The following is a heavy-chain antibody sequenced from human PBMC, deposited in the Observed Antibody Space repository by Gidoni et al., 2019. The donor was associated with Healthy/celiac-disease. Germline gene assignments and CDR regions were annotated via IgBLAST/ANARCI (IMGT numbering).Heavy chain of an antibody. CDR3: AKDMIAVAGLGSAFDY. Sequence: EVQLLESGGGLVQPGGSLRLSCAASGFTFSSYAMSWVRQAPGKGLGWVSAISGSGGSTYYADSVKGRFTISRDNSKNTLYLQMNSLRAEDTAVYYCAKDMIAVAGLGSAFDYWGQGTLVTVSS. CDR1: GFTFSSYA. D-gene: IGHD6-19*01. J-gene: IGHJ4*02. CDR2: ISGSGGST. V-gene: IGHV3-23*01.